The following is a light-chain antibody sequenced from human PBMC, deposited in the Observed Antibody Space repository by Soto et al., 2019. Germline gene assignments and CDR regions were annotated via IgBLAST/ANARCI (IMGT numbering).Light chain of an antibody. J-gene: IGKJ4*01. V-gene: IGKV1-27*01. CDR3: KKYNHPPI. Sequence: DIQMTQSPSSLSASVGDRVTITCRASQGISNYLAWYQQKPGKVPELLIYAASTLQSGVPSRFSGSGSGTEFSLPISGLQPEDVATYDCKKYNHPPIFGGGTKVEIK. CDR2: AAS. CDR1: QGISNY.